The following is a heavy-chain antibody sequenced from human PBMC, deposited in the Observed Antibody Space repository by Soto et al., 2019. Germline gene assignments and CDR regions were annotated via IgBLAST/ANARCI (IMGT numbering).Heavy chain of an antibody. CDR3: ARGPRQEYGGKFFDY. V-gene: IGHV4-31*03. CDR1: GGSISTGGYY. CDR2: IYYSGGT. Sequence: SETLSLTCTVSGGSISTGGYYWSWIRHHTGKGLEWIGSIYYSGGTYSNSSLKSRLTMSVDTSKSQFSLKLSSVTAADTAVYYCARGPRQEYGGKFFDYWGQGTLVTVSS. J-gene: IGHJ4*02. D-gene: IGHD2-2*01.